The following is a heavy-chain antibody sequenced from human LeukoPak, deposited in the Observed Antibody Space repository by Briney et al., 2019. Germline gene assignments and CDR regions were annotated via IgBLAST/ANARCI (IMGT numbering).Heavy chain of an antibody. D-gene: IGHD5-18*01. J-gene: IGHJ4*02. Sequence: PGGSLRLSCDAYGFTFRNYGISWVPQAPGTGLKRVANIKEDGSMTQYADSVRGRFTISRDYAKSSVFLQMSGLKAEDSAVYYCARDERAGYYIYWGQGTLVTVSS. CDR3: ARDERAGYYIY. V-gene: IGHV3-7*01. CDR2: IKEDGSMT. CDR1: GFTFRNYG.